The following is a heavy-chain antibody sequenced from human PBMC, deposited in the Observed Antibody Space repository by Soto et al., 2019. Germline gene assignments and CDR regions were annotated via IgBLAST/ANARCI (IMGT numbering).Heavy chain of an antibody. J-gene: IGHJ2*01. CDR3: ARGNHRWLQLWYFDL. CDR2: IIPIFGTV. D-gene: IGHD5-12*01. CDR1: GGTFSNYP. Sequence: QVQLVQSGAEVKKPGSSVKVSCKASGGTFSNYPISWVRQAPGQGLEWMGGIIPIFGTVNYAQKFQGRVTITADESTSTAYMARSSLRSEDTAVYYCARGNHRWLQLWYFDLWCRGTLVTVSS. V-gene: IGHV1-69*12.